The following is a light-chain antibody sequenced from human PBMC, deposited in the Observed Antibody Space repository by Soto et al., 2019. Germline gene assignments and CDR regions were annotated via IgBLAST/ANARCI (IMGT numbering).Light chain of an antibody. CDR1: QSLVYSANNKNY. V-gene: IGKV4-1*01. CDR3: QQYVAKLWT. Sequence: DIVMTQSPDSLAVSLGERATINCKARQSLVYSANNKNYLAWYQQKPGQPPKLLIYWASVRESGVPDRFSGSGSGTDFTLTISSLQAEDVAVYYCQQYVAKLWTVGQGTKVEV. J-gene: IGKJ1*01. CDR2: WAS.